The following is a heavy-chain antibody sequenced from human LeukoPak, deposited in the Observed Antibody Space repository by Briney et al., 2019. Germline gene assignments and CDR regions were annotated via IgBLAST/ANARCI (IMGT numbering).Heavy chain of an antibody. J-gene: IGHJ4*02. Sequence: ASVKVSCKASGGTFSSYAISWVRQAPGQGLEWMGRIIPIFGTANYAQKFQGRVTITTDESTSTAYMELSSLRSEDTAVYYCASYDYYDSSGYYPFGYWGQGTLVTVSS. CDR3: ASYDYYDSSGYYPFGY. CDR2: IIPIFGTA. D-gene: IGHD3-22*01. CDR1: GGTFSSYA. V-gene: IGHV1-69*05.